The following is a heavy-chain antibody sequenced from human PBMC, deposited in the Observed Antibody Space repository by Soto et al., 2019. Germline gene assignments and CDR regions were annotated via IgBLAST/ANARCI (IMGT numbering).Heavy chain of an antibody. CDR2: VYYSGSV. D-gene: IGHD4-4*01. V-gene: IGHV4-59*01. Sequence: SETLSLTCTVSGDSISGYYWSWIRQPPGRGLEWIGYVYYSGSVNYRPSLKGRVSISLDTSKNQVSLRVASVTAADTAVYYCARDGDGRMTTNPYYYIGMEVWGPGTTVT. CDR1: GDSISGYY. CDR3: ARDGDGRMTTNPYYYIGMEV. J-gene: IGHJ6*02.